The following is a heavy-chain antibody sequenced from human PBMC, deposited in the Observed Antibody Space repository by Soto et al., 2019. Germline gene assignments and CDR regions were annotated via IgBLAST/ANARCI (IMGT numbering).Heavy chain of an antibody. Sequence: QVQLVQSGAEEKKPGASVKVSCQASGYTFTAHAMHWVRQAPGQGLEWMGWINTGKGDTKYSQKFQGRVTITRDTSASTAYMELSSLKSEDTALYYCARNILGGPTDYCVQGSLVTVSS. V-gene: IGHV1-3*04. J-gene: IGHJ4*02. CDR1: GYTFTAHA. CDR2: INTGKGDT. CDR3: ARNILGGPTDY. D-gene: IGHD3-16*01.